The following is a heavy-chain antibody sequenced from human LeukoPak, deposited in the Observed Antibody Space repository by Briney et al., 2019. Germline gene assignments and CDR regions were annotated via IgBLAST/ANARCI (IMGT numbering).Heavy chain of an antibody. CDR3: ARNYYDSSGYYDFDY. Sequence: ASVKVSCKVSGYTLTELSMHWVRQAPGKGLEWMGGFDPEDGETIYAQKFQGRVTMTEDTSTDTAYMELCSVRSEDTAVYYCARNYYDSSGYYDFDYWGQGTLVTVSS. J-gene: IGHJ4*02. D-gene: IGHD3-22*01. V-gene: IGHV1-24*01. CDR1: GYTLTELS. CDR2: FDPEDGET.